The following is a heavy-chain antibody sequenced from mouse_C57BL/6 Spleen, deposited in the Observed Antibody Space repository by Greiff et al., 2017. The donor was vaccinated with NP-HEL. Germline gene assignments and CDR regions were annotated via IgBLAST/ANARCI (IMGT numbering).Heavy chain of an antibody. Sequence: VQLQQSGAELVRPGSSVKLSCKASGYTFTSYWMDWVKQRPGQGLEWIGNIYPSDSETHYNQKFKDKATLTVDKSSSTAYMQLSSLTFEDSAVYYCARGGSNYGWFAYWGQGTLVTVSA. CDR1: GYTFTSYW. CDR3: ARGGSNYGWFAY. D-gene: IGHD2-5*01. J-gene: IGHJ3*01. CDR2: IYPSDSET. V-gene: IGHV1-61*01.